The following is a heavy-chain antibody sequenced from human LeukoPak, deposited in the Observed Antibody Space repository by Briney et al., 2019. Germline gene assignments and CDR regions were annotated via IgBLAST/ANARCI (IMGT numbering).Heavy chain of an antibody. CDR3: ARGRGDYSNWFDP. J-gene: IGHJ5*02. CDR2: IYYSGST. V-gene: IGHV4-59*01. CDR1: GGSISSYY. D-gene: IGHD4-11*01. Sequence: SETLSLTCTVSGGSISSYYWSWIRQPPGKGLEWIGYIYYSGSTNYNPSLKSRITISVDTSKNQFSLKLSSVTAADTAVYYCARGRGDYSNWFDPWGQGTLVTVSS.